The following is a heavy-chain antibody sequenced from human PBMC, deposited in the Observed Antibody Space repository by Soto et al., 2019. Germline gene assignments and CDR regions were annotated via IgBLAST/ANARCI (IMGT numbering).Heavy chain of an antibody. CDR3: ARRFYGSGSYGIDS. D-gene: IGHD3-10*01. CDR1: GYTFTSYG. CDR2: ISAYNGNT. V-gene: IGHV1-18*01. J-gene: IGHJ4*02. Sequence: ASVKVSCKASGYTFTSYGISWVRQAPGQGLEWMGWISAYNGNTNYAQKVQGRVTTTTDTSTSTAYMELRSLRSDDTAVYYCARRFYGSGSYGIDSWGQGTLVTVSS.